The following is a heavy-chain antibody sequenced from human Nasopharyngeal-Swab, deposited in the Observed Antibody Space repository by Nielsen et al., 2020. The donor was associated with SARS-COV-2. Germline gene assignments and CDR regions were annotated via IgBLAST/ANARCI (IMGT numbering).Heavy chain of an antibody. CDR1: GGSIMCSSYY. CDR3: ARQTGMDV. V-gene: IGHV4-39*01. J-gene: IGHJ6*02. CDR2: IYYTGSA. Sequence: SATLSLTCTVSGGSIMCSSYYWGWIGQPPGKGLEWIGVIYYTGSAHYSPSLKRRVTISVDTSRNQFFLRLASVTAEDTAVYYCARQTGMDVWGQGTSVTVSS.